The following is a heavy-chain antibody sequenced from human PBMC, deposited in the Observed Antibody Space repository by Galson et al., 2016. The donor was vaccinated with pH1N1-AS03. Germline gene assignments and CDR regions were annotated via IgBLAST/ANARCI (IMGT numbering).Heavy chain of an antibody. D-gene: IGHD6-19*01. CDR3: ARDGPPQGISVAGSFDF. V-gene: IGHV3-21*01. Sequence: SLRLSCAASGFTFGGYSMNWVRQAPGKGLEWVSFISTSSSSIYYADSVKGRFTISRDNAQNLLYLQMNSLRDEDTAVYYCARDGPPQGISVAGSFDFWGQGTLVTVSS. J-gene: IGHJ4*02. CDR2: ISTSSSSI. CDR1: GFTFGGYS.